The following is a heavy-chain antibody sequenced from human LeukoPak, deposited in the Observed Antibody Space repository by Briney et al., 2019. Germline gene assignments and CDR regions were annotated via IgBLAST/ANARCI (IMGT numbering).Heavy chain of an antibody. CDR3: AKSLFTSATGTGRAFHI. V-gene: IGHV3-23*01. CDR2: ISGSGGST. D-gene: IGHD1-1*01. J-gene: IGHJ3*02. Sequence: GGSLRLSCAASGFTFSSYAMSWVRQAPGRGLEWVSAISGSGGSTYYADSVKGRFTISRDNSKNTLYLQMTGLRAGDTAEYYCAKSLFTSATGTGRAFHIWGQGTMVTVSS. CDR1: GFTFSSYA.